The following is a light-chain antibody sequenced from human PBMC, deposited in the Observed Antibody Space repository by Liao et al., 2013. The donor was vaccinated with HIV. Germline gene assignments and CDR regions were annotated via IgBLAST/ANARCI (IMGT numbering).Light chain of an antibody. V-gene: IGLV3-21*01. CDR2: YDS. J-gene: IGLJ3*02. Sequence: SYVLTQSPSVSVAPGKTATISCGGDSIGSKSVHWYQQRPGQAPVLVMSYDSDRPSGIPERFSGSNSGNTATLTISGTQAMDEADYYCQAWDSSTGVFGGGTKLTVL. CDR1: SIGSKS. CDR3: QAWDSSTGV.